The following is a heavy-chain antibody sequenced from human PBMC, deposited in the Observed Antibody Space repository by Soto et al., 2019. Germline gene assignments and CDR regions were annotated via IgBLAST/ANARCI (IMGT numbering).Heavy chain of an antibody. Sequence: PSETLSLTCTVSGGSISSGGYYWSWIRQHPGKGLEWIGYIYYSGSTYYNPSLKSRVTISVDTSKNQFSLKLSSVTAADTAVYYCARGGGPARYFDWFPLLYYGMDVWGQGTTVTVSS. D-gene: IGHD3-9*01. CDR3: ARGGGPARYFDWFPLLYYGMDV. CDR2: IYYSGST. J-gene: IGHJ6*02. CDR1: GGSISSGGYY. V-gene: IGHV4-31*03.